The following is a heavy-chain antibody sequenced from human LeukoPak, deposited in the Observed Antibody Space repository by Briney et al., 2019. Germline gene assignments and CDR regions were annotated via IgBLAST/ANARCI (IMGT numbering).Heavy chain of an antibody. CDR3: AKVRGYYYDSSGYSKTSYFDY. D-gene: IGHD3-22*01. CDR2: ISGSGGST. Sequence: GGSLRLSCAASGFTFSSYAMSWVRQAPGKGLEWVSAISGSGGSTYYADSVKGRFTISRDNSKNTLYLQMSSLRAEDTAVYYCAKVRGYYYDSSGYSKTSYFDYWGQGTLVTVSS. V-gene: IGHV3-23*01. J-gene: IGHJ4*02. CDR1: GFTFSSYA.